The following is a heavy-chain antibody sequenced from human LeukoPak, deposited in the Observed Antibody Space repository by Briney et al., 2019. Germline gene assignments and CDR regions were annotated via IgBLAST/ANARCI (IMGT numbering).Heavy chain of an antibody. CDR3: ARDGAAAGTFDWFDP. CDR2: INPSGGST. J-gene: IGHJ5*02. Sequence: ASVKVSCKASGYTFTTYYMHWVRQAPGQGLEWMAIINPSGGSTNYAQKFQGRVTVTRDTSKNQFSLRLTSVTTADTAVYHCARDGAAAGTFDWFDPWGQGTLVTVSS. CDR1: GYTFTTYY. D-gene: IGHD6-13*01. V-gene: IGHV1-46*01.